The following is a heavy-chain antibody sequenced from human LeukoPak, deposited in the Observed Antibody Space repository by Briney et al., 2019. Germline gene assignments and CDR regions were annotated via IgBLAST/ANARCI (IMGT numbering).Heavy chain of an antibody. CDR3: ARGAVAGKMSWFDP. V-gene: IGHV4-59*01. J-gene: IGHJ5*02. CDR2: IYYSGSA. CDR1: VGSISSYY. Sequence: SETLSLTCTVSVGSISSYYWSWIRQPPGKGLEWIGYIYYSGSANCNPSLKSRGTISVDTSKNQFSLKLSSVTAADTAVYYCARGAVAGKMSWFDPWGQGTLVTVSS. D-gene: IGHD6-19*01.